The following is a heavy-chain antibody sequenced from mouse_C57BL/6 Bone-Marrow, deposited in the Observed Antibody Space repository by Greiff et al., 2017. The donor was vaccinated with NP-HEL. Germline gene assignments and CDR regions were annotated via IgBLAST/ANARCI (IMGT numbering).Heavy chain of an antibody. V-gene: IGHV1-52*01. CDR2: IDPSDSET. Sequence: QVQLQQSGAELVRPGSSVKLSCKASGYTFTSYWMHWVKQRPIQGLEWIGNIDPSDSETHYTQKFKDKATLTVDKSSSTAYMQLSSLTSEDSAVYYCARHSRGFDYWGQGTTLTVSS. CDR1: GYTFTSYW. CDR3: ARHSRGFDY. J-gene: IGHJ2*01.